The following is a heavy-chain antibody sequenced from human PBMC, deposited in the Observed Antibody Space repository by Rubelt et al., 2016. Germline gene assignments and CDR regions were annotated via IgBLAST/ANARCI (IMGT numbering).Heavy chain of an antibody. Sequence: SGGQAPGQGLEWMGGIIPIFGTANYAQKFQGRVTITADESTSTAYMELSSLRSEDTAVYYCARESLSIAAVHYFDYWGQGTLVTVSS. D-gene: IGHD6-6*01. V-gene: IGHV1-69*01. CDR3: ARESLSIAAVHYFDY. J-gene: IGHJ4*02. CDR2: IIPIFGTA.